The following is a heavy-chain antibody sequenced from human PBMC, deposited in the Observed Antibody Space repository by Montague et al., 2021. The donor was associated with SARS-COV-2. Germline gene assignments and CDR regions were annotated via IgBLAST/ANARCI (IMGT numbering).Heavy chain of an antibody. CDR2: MYYSGST. V-gene: IGHV4-59*13. Sequence: SETLSLTCTVSGGSISSYYWSWIRKPPGKGLEWIGYMYYSGSTNYNPSLKSRVTLSVDTSKNQFSLTLSSVTAADTDVYYCARAFDYWGQGTLVTVSS. CDR1: GGSISSYY. J-gene: IGHJ4*02. CDR3: ARAFDY.